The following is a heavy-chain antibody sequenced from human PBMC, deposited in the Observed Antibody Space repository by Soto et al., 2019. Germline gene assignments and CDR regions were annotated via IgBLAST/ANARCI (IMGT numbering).Heavy chain of an antibody. J-gene: IGHJ6*02. CDR3: ARFTSLDKDYAVDV. CDR2: IDLTGRT. CDR1: GGSISSGDCY. D-gene: IGHD2-2*01. V-gene: IGHV4-30-4*08. Sequence: QVQLQESGPGLVTPSQTLSLTCTVSGGSISSGDCYWSWIRQPPGKGLEWIGYIDLTGRTYYNPSLMSRLDISVDTSRNQLTLPLSALPAAHSAVYFFARFTSLDKDYAVDVWGQGTMVTVSS.